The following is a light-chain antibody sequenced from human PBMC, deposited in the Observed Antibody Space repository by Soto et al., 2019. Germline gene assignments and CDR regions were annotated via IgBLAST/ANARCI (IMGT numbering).Light chain of an antibody. J-gene: IGKJ4*01. Sequence: EIVVTQSPATLSLSPGERATLSCRASQSVSFYLAWYQQKPGQAPRLLIYDASNRATDIPARFSGSGSGTDFTLTISSLETEDFAVYYCQQRSNWPLTFGGGTKVEMK. V-gene: IGKV3-11*01. CDR2: DAS. CDR3: QQRSNWPLT. CDR1: QSVSFY.